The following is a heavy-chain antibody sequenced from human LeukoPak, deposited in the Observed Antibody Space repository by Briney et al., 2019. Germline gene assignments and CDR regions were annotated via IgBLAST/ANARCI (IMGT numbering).Heavy chain of an antibody. CDR3: AKDQAQIVVVRSGYFDY. CDR1: GFTFSSYG. D-gene: IGHD3-22*01. J-gene: IGHJ4*02. V-gene: IGHV3-30*02. CDR2: IRYDGSNK. Sequence: PGGSLRLSCAASGFTFSSYGMHWVRQAPGKGLEWVAFIRYDGSNKYYADSVKGRFTISRDNSKNTLYLQMNSLRAEDTAVYYCAKDQAQIVVVRSGYFDYWGQGTLVTVSS.